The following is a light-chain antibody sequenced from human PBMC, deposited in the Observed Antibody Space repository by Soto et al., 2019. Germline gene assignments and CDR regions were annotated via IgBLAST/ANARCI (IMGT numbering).Light chain of an antibody. CDR3: LYDFKFPRP. J-gene: IGKJ1*01. CDR1: QSGLWSNNKNY. CDR2: WAS. V-gene: IGKV4-1*01. Sequence: DIVLISSPASLAVSMRERATINCKSSQSGLWSNNKNYIAWYQQKPGQSPKLLIYWASTRESGVPDRFSGSGSGTDFTLTISSLQAEDAATYYCLYDFKFPRPFAQGTKAAIK.